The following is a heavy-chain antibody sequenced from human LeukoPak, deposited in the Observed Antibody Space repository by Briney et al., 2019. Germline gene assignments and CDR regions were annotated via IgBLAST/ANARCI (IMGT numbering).Heavy chain of an antibody. Sequence: ASVKVSCKVSGYTLTELSMHWVRQAPGKGLEWMGGFDPEDGETIYAQKFQGRVTMTRDMSTSTVYMELSSLRSEDTAVYYCARTTVTTIDYWGQGTLVTVSS. V-gene: IGHV1-24*01. CDR3: ARTTVTTIDY. J-gene: IGHJ4*02. CDR1: GYTLTELS. D-gene: IGHD4-17*01. CDR2: FDPEDGET.